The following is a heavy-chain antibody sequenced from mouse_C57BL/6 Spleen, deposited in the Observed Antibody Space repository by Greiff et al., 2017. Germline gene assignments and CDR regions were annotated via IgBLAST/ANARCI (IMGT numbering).Heavy chain of an antibody. CDR2: IYPGDGDT. D-gene: IGHD2-2*01. Sequence: QFQLQQSGPELVKPGASVTISCKASGYAFSSSWMNWVKKRPGKGLEWIGRIYPGDGDTNSNGKFKGKATLTADKSSSTAYIQLSSLTSEDSAVYFCASSTMVTTAYWGQGTLVTVSA. CDR1: GYAFSSSW. CDR3: ASSTMVTTAY. V-gene: IGHV1-82*01. J-gene: IGHJ3*01.